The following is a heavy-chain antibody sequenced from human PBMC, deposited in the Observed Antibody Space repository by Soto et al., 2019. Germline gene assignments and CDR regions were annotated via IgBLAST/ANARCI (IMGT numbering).Heavy chain of an antibody. CDR1: GFIFSSFA. D-gene: IGHD6-13*01. CDR2: ISGSGGST. Sequence: PGGSLRLSCAASGFIFSSFAMSWVRQAPGKGLEWVSVISGSGGSTYYADSVKGRFTISRDNSKKTVYLQMNSLRAEDTAVYYCAKDSLYSSSWYYFDSWGQGTLVTVSS. CDR3: AKDSLYSSSWYYFDS. V-gene: IGHV3-23*01. J-gene: IGHJ4*02.